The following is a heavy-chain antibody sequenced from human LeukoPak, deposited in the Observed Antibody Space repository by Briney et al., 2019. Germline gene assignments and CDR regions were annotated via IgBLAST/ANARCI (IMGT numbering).Heavy chain of an antibody. CDR2: ISAYNGNT. CDR1: GYTFTSYG. V-gene: IGHV1-18*01. Sequence: ASVTVSCKASGYTFTSYGISWVRQAPGQGLEWMGWISAYNGNTNYAQKLQGRVTMTTDTSTSTAYMELRSLRSDDTAVYYCARDPPTYYYDSSGYYGLPDAFDIWGQGTMVTVSS. J-gene: IGHJ3*02. D-gene: IGHD3-22*01. CDR3: ARDPPTYYYDSSGYYGLPDAFDI.